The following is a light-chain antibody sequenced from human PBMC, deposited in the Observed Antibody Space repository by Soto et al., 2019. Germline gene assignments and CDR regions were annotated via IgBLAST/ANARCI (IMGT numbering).Light chain of an antibody. CDR2: GAS. CDR1: QSIKNY. Sequence: DIQMTQSPSSLSAAIGDRVTITCRASQSIKNYLNWYQHKPGAAPKLLIFGASNLESGVPSRFSGSGSGTEFTLSISSLQPEDFATYYCQQGHSTSPITFGQGTRLESK. CDR3: QQGHSTSPIT. J-gene: IGKJ5*01. V-gene: IGKV1-39*01.